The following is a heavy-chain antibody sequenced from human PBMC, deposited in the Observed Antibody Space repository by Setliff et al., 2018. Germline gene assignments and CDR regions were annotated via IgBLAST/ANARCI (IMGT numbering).Heavy chain of an antibody. Sequence: PSETLSLTCTVSGGSISSSSYYWGWIRQPPGKGLEWIGSIYHSGSTYYNPSLKSRVTISVDTSKNQFSLKLSSVTAADTAVYYCARDAKIVVVHNPYYFDQWGQGTLVTVSS. CDR2: IYHSGST. CDR1: GGSISSSSYY. J-gene: IGHJ4*02. V-gene: IGHV4-39*02. CDR3: ARDAKIVVVHNPYYFDQ. D-gene: IGHD3-22*01.